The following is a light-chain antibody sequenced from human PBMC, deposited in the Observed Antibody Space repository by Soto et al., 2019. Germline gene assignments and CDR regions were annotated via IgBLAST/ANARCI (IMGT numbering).Light chain of an antibody. CDR3: CSYAGSSTYV. CDR1: SSDVGSYNL. V-gene: IGLV2-23*01. CDR2: EGS. J-gene: IGLJ1*01. Sequence: QSVLTQPASVPGSPGQSITISCTGTSSDVGSYNLVSWYQQHPGKAPKLMIYEGSKRPSGVSNRFSGSKSGNTASLTISGLQAEDEADYYCCSYAGSSTYVFGTGTKVTVL.